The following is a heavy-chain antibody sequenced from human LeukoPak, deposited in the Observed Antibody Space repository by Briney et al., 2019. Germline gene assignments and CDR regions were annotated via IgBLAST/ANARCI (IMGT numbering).Heavy chain of an antibody. CDR3: ARSSSTYFDY. Sequence: ASVKVSCKASGYTFTSYYMHWVRQAPGQGLEWMGIINPSGGSTTYAQKFQGRLTMTRDTSTSTVYMELSRLRSEDTAVYCCARSSSTYFDYWGQGTLVTVSS. CDR2: INPSGGST. D-gene: IGHD2-2*01. CDR1: GYTFTSYY. J-gene: IGHJ4*02. V-gene: IGHV1-46*01.